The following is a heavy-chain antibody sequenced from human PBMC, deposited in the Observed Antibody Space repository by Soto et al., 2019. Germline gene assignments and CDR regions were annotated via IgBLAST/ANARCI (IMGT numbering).Heavy chain of an antibody. CDR2: IYYSGST. Sequence: QLQLQESGPGLVKPSETLSLTCTVSGGSISSSSYYWGWIRQPPGKGLEWIGSIYYSGSTYYNPSLKSRVTISVDTSKNQFSLKLSSVTAADTAVYYCARGIMEWLLYTHFDYWGQGTLVTVSS. J-gene: IGHJ4*02. CDR3: ARGIMEWLLYTHFDY. CDR1: GGSISSSSYY. V-gene: IGHV4-39*01. D-gene: IGHD3-3*01.